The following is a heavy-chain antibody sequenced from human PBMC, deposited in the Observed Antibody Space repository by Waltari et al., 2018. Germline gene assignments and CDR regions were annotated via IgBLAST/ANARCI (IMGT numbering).Heavy chain of an antibody. Sequence: EVQLVESGGGLVQPGGSLRLSCAASGFTFSSYSMNWVRQAPGKGLEWVSYISSSSSTIYYADSVKGRFTISRDNAKNSLYLQMNSLRAEDTAVYYCAKSDRFGGVVVGFDYWGQGTLVTVSS. J-gene: IGHJ4*02. CDR2: ISSSSSTI. CDR1: GFTFSSYS. D-gene: IGHD3-16*02. V-gene: IGHV3-48*01. CDR3: AKSDRFGGVVVGFDY.